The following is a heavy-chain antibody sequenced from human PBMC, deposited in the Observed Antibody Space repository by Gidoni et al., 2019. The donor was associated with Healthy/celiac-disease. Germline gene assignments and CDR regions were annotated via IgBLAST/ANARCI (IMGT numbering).Heavy chain of an antibody. CDR3: ARVGASGSYIYFDY. V-gene: IGHV3-53*01. CDR1: GFTVSSNY. J-gene: IGHJ4*02. D-gene: IGHD1-26*01. CDR2: IYRGGST. Sequence: EVQLVESGGGLIQPGGSLRLSCAASGFTVSSNYMSWVLQDPGKGLEWVSGIYRGGSTYYADSVKGRFTISRDNSKNTLYLQMNSLRAEDTAVYYCARVGASGSYIYFDYWGQGTLVTVSS.